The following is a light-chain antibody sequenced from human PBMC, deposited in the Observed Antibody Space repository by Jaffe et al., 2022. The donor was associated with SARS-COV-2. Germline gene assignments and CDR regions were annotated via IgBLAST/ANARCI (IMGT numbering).Light chain of an antibody. V-gene: IGLV2-23*02. CDR1: GGDVESYNF. CDR2: EVT. Sequence: QSALTQPASVSGSPGQSITISCTGTGGDVESYNFVSWYQQHPGKAPKLLIYEVTKRPSGVSDRFSGSTSGRTASLTISGLQTDDEADYYCCSYAGTGIYVFGPGTKVTVL. CDR3: CSYAGTGIYV. J-gene: IGLJ1*01.